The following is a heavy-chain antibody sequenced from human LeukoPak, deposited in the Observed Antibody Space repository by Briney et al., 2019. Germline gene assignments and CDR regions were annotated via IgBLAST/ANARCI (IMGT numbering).Heavy chain of an antibody. J-gene: IGHJ3*02. CDR3: ARDMGLTGDVREEAFDI. CDR2: INPNSGGT. Sequence: ASVKVSCKASGYTFTGYYMHWVRQAPGQGLEWMGWINPNSGGTNYAQKFQGRVTVTRDASISTAYMELSRLRSDDTAVYYCARDMGLTGDVREEAFDIWGQGTMVTVSS. D-gene: IGHD7-27*01. CDR1: GYTFTGYY. V-gene: IGHV1-2*02.